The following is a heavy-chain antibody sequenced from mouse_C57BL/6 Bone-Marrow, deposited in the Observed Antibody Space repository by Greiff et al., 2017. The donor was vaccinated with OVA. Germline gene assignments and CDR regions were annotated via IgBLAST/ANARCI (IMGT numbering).Heavy chain of an antibody. CDR2: INPNNGGT. J-gene: IGHJ2*01. D-gene: IGHD1-1*01. CDR3: ARYPLGSNYFDY. V-gene: IGHV1-18*01. CDR1: GYTFTDYN. Sequence: EVQLKESGPELVKPGASVKIPCKASGYTFTDYNMDWVKQSHGKSLEWIGDINPNNGGTIYNQKFKGKATLTVDKSSSTAYMELRSLTSEDTAVYYCARYPLGSNYFDYWGQGTTLTVSS.